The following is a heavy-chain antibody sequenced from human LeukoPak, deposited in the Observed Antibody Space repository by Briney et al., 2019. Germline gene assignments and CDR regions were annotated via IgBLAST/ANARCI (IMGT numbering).Heavy chain of an antibody. CDR2: IYYSGST. D-gene: IGHD2-8*01. V-gene: IGHV4-61*01. CDR1: GGSVSSGSYY. CDR3: ARDARVCTNGVCYGMDV. J-gene: IGHJ6*02. Sequence: SETLSLTCTVSGGSVSSGSYYWSWIRQPPGKGLEWIGYIYYSGSTNYNPSLKSRVTISVDTSRNQFSLKLSSVPAADTAVYYCARDARVCTNGVCYGMDVWGQGTTVTVSS.